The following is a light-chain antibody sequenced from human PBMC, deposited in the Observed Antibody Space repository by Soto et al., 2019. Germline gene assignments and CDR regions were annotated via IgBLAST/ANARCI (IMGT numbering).Light chain of an antibody. J-gene: IGKJ5*01. Sequence: DIQMTQSPSSLSASVGDRVTITCRTGQAISTYLNWYQHKPGTAPRLLVYGASRLQSGVPSRFSGSGSGTHFTLIISALQPEDFATYYCQQSHTTPTTFGQGTRVDIK. CDR3: QQSHTTPTT. CDR2: GAS. CDR1: QAISTY. V-gene: IGKV1-39*01.